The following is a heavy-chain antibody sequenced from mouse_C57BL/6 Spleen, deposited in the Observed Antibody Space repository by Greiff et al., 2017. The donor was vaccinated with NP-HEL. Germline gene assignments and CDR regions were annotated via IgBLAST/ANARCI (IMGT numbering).Heavy chain of an antibody. V-gene: IGHV1-50*01. CDR3: ATTVEAY. D-gene: IGHD1-1*01. J-gene: IGHJ3*01. Sequence: QVQLQQPGAELVKPGASVKLSCKASGYTFTSYWMQWVKQRPGQGLEWIGEIDPSDSYTNYNQKFKGKATLTVDTSSSTAYMQLSSLTSEDSAVYYCATTVEAYWGQGTLVTVSA. CDR1: GYTFTSYW. CDR2: IDPSDSYT.